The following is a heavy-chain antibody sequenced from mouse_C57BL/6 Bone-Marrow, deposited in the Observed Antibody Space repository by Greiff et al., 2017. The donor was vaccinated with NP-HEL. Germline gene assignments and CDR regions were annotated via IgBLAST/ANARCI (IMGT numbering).Heavy chain of an antibody. CDR1: GFNIKDYY. Sequence: EVQLQQSGAELVKPGASVKLSCTASGFNIKDYYMHWVKQRTEQGLEWIGRIDPEDGETKYAQKFQGKATITAATSSNTAYLQLSSLTSEDTAVYYCGYGNPAWFAYWGQGTLVTVSA. CDR3: GYGNPAWFAY. J-gene: IGHJ3*01. V-gene: IGHV14-2*01. D-gene: IGHD2-1*01. CDR2: IDPEDGET.